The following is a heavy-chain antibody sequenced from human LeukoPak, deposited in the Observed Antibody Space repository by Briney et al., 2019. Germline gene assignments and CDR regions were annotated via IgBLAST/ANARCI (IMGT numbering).Heavy chain of an antibody. J-gene: IGHJ5*01. CDR2: IKQDGSEK. Sequence: GGSLRLSCAAYGFTFSRHWMSWVRQAPGKGLEWVANIKQDGSEKHYVDSVKGRFTISRDNAKNSLYLQMDSLRAEDTAIYYCARDANAGYSVNWFDPWGQGTLVTVSS. D-gene: IGHD5/OR15-5a*01. CDR3: ARDANAGYSVNWFDP. CDR1: GFTFSRHW. V-gene: IGHV3-7*03.